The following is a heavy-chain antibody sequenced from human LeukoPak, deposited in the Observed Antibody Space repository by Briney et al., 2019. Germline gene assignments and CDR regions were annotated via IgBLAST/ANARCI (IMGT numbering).Heavy chain of an antibody. CDR2: ISGSGGST. CDR1: GFTFSSYA. V-gene: IGHV3-23*01. D-gene: IGHD4-17*01. Sequence: GGSLRLSCAASGFTFSSYAMSWVRQAPGKGLEWVSAISGSGGSTYYADSVKGRFTISRDNSKNTLYLQMNSLRAEDTAVYYCAKDPTPMTTVTKAEFDYWGQGTLVTVSS. J-gene: IGHJ4*02. CDR3: AKDPTPMTTVTKAEFDY.